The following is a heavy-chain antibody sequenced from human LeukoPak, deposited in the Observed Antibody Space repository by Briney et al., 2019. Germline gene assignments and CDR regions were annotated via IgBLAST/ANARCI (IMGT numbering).Heavy chain of an antibody. CDR2: IYYSGST. D-gene: IGHD3-9*01. CDR3: ARVWEDYDILTGLKYCFDY. Sequence: SETLSLTCTVSGGSISSYYWSWIRQPPGKGLEWIGYIYYSGSTNYNPSLKSRVTISVDTSKNQFSLKLSSVTAADTAVYYCARVWEDYDILTGLKYCFDYWGQGTLVTVSS. V-gene: IGHV4-59*01. CDR1: GGSISSYY. J-gene: IGHJ4*02.